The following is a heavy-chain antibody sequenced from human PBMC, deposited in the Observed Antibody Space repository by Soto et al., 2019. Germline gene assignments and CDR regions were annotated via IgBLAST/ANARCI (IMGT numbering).Heavy chain of an antibody. Sequence: GGSLRLSCAASGFTFSSYAITWVRQAPGKGLEWVSAMSISSGGTYYADSVKGRFTISRDNSRNTLYLQMNSLRVEDTAVYYCAKNTHTVVTPIDYWGQGTLVTVSS. V-gene: IGHV3-23*01. CDR1: GFTFSSYA. D-gene: IGHD2-21*02. J-gene: IGHJ4*02. CDR3: AKNTHTVVTPIDY. CDR2: MSISSGGT.